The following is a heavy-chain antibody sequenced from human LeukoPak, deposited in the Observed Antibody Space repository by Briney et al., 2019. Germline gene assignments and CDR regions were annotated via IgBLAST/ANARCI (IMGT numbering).Heavy chain of an antibody. V-gene: IGHV3-21*01. D-gene: IGHD3-10*01. CDR3: ARDYYGSGSYYNFWTGFDY. Sequence: GGSLRLSCAASGFTFSSYSMNWVRQAPGKGLEWVSSISSSSSYIYYADSVKGRFTISRDNAKNSLYLQMNSLRAEDTAVYYCARDYYGSGSYYNFWTGFDYWGQGTLVTVFS. J-gene: IGHJ4*02. CDR2: ISSSSSYI. CDR1: GFTFSSYS.